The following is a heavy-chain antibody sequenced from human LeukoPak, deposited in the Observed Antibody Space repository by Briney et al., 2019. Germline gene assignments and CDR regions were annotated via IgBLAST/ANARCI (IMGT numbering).Heavy chain of an antibody. CDR2: ISAYNGNT. CDR3: ARFLYSSGWYYDY. V-gene: IGHV1-18*01. Sequence: ASVKVSCKASGYTFTSYGISWVRQAPGQGLEWMGWISAYNGNTNYAQKLQGRVTMTGDTSTSTVYMELSSLRSEDTAVYYCARFLYSSGWYYDYWGQGTLVTVSS. CDR1: GYTFTSYG. J-gene: IGHJ4*02. D-gene: IGHD6-19*01.